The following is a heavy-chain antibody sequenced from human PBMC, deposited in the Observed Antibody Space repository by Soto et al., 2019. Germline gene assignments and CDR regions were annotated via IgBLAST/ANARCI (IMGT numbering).Heavy chain of an antibody. J-gene: IGHJ4*02. Sequence: QVQLQESGPGLVRPSQTLSLTCTVSGGSISSGDYYWTWIRQHTGKGLEWIGYIYYSGGTFDTPSLKSRLTISLDTTNNQSSLNPSSVTAADTAVYYCARLRSVGAPTADYWGQGTLVTVSS. D-gene: IGHD1-26*01. CDR2: IYYSGGT. CDR3: ARLRSVGAPTADY. CDR1: GGSISSGDYY. V-gene: IGHV4-31*03.